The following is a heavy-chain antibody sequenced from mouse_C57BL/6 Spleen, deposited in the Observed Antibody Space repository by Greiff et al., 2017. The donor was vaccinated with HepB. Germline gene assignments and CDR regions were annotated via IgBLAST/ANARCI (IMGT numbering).Heavy chain of an antibody. D-gene: IGHD1-1*01. CDR2: IHPNSGST. Sequence: QVQLQQPGAELVKPRASVKLSCKASGYTFTSYWMHWVKQRPGQGLEWIGMIHPNSGSTNYNEKFKSKATLTVDKSSSTAYMQLSSLTSEDSAVYYCARRGSSYDFDYWGQGTTLTVSS. CDR3: ARRGSSYDFDY. CDR1: GYTFTSYW. V-gene: IGHV1-64*01. J-gene: IGHJ2*01.